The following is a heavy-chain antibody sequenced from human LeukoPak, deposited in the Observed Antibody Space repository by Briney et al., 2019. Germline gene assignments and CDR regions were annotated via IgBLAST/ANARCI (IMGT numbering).Heavy chain of an antibody. CDR1: GGSISSSSYY. V-gene: IGHV4-39*01. D-gene: IGHD6-19*01. Sequence: SETLSLTCTVSGGSISSSSYYWGWVRQPPGKGLGWNVSIYYRGRNYYNPSLKSRVTISVDTSKNQFSLKLSSVTAADTAVYYCASPLIAGAGSFDYWGQGTLVTVSS. J-gene: IGHJ4*02. CDR2: IYYRGRN. CDR3: ASPLIAGAGSFDY.